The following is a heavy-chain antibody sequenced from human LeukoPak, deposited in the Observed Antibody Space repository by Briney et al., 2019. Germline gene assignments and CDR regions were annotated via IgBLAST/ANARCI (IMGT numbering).Heavy chain of an antibody. CDR3: ARGTTVTTLPDY. J-gene: IGHJ4*02. CDR1: GGSISSGGYY. Sequence: SQTLSLTCTVSGGSISSGGYYWSWIRQHPGKGLEWIGYIYYSGSTYYNPSLKSRVTISVDTSKNQFSLKLSSVTAADTAVYYCARGTTVTTLPDYWGRGTLVTVSS. CDR2: IYYSGST. D-gene: IGHD4-17*01. V-gene: IGHV4-31*03.